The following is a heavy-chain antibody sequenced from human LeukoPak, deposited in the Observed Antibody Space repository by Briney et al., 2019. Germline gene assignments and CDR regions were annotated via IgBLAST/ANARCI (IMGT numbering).Heavy chain of an antibody. J-gene: IGHJ4*02. CDR1: GFTFSDYY. Sequence: GGSLRLSCAASGFTFSDYYMSWIRQAPGKGLEWVSGISGGDGDTNYADSVKGRFTISRDNSKNTLYLEMNSLRAEDTAVYFCAKGDWADYWGQGTLVTVSS. CDR2: ISGGDGDT. D-gene: IGHD2-21*02. V-gene: IGHV3-23*01. CDR3: AKGDWADY.